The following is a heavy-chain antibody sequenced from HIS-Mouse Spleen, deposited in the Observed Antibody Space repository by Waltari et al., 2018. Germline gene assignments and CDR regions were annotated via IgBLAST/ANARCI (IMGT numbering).Heavy chain of an antibody. V-gene: IGHV3-30-3*01. J-gene: IGHJ4*02. D-gene: IGHD3-16*01. CDR3: ARESEGGTGY. Sequence: QVQLVESGGGVVQPGRSLRLSCAASGFTFSSYAMHWVRQAPGKGLGGGAVISYDGSNKYYADSVKGRFTISRDNSKNTLYLQMNSLRAEDTAVYYCARESEGGTGYWGQGTLVTVSS. CDR2: ISYDGSNK. CDR1: GFTFSSYA.